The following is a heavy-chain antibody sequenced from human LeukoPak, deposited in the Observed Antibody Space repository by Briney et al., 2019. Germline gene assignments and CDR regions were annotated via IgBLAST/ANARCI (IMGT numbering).Heavy chain of an antibody. CDR3: AKDYTISGIDAFDI. D-gene: IGHD3-3*02. J-gene: IGHJ3*02. V-gene: IGHV4-4*07. CDR2: MYTRGST. CDR1: GGSISSYY. Sequence: SETLSLTCTVSGGSISSYYWSWIRQPAGKGLEWIGRMYTRGSTNYNPSLESRVTMSADTSKNQFSLKLSSVTAADTAVYYCAKDYTISGIDAFDIWGQGTMVTVSS.